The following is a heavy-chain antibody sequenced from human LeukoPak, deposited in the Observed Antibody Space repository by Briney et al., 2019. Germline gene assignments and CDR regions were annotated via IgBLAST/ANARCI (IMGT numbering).Heavy chain of an antibody. CDR1: GGSISSSSYY. D-gene: IGHD3-22*01. J-gene: IGHJ3*02. CDR3: ARESYYDSSGYSHDAFDI. V-gene: IGHV4-39*07. CDR2: ICYSGNT. Sequence: SETLSLTCTVSGGSISSSSYYWAWIRQPPGKGLEWIGSICYSGNTYYKSSLKSRVTIAVDTSKNQFSLKLNSVTAADTAVYYCARESYYDSSGYSHDAFDIWGQGTMVTVSS.